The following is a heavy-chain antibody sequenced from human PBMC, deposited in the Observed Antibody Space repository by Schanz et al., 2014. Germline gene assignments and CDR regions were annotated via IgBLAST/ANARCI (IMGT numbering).Heavy chain of an antibody. CDR2: ISHSGGSK. CDR1: GFTFNSYA. V-gene: IGHV3-23*04. CDR3: AKGMGYRSGGTCYDYYYYGLDV. D-gene: IGHD2-15*01. J-gene: IGHJ6*02. Sequence: VQLVESGGGVVQPGGSLRLSCAASGFTFNSYAMTWVRQAPGKGLEWVSSISHSGGSKYYADSVKGRFTISRDNSENTLYLQMNSLSADDTAVFYCAKGMGYRSGGTCYDYYYYGLDVWGQGTTVTVSS.